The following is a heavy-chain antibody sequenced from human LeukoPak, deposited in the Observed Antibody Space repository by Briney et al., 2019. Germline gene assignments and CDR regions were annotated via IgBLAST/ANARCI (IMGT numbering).Heavy chain of an antibody. CDR1: VGSFSGYY. CDR2: INHSGST. D-gene: IGHD3-10*01. CDR3: ARGKGPIRY. J-gene: IGHJ4*02. V-gene: IGHV4-34*01. Sequence: SETLSLTCAVYVGSFSGYYWSWIRQPPGKGLEWIGEINHSGSTNYNPSLKSRVTISVDTSKNQFSLKLSSVTAADTAVYYCARGKGPIRYWGQGTLVTVSS.